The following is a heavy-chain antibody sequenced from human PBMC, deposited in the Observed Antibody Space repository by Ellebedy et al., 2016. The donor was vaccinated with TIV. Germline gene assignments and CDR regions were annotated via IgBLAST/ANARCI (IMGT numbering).Heavy chain of an antibody. D-gene: IGHD4-17*01. Sequence: GESLKISXAASGFTFSGSAMHWVRQASGKGLEWVGRIRSKANSYATAYAASVKGRFTISRDDSKNTAYLQMNSLKTEDTAVYYCTTTTVSPTGDYWGQGTLVTVSS. V-gene: IGHV3-73*01. CDR3: TTTTVSPTGDY. CDR1: GFTFSGSA. CDR2: IRSKANSYAT. J-gene: IGHJ4*02.